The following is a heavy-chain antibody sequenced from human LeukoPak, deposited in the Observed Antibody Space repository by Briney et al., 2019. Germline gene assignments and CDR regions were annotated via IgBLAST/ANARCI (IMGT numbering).Heavy chain of an antibody. CDR3: ARGAYDSSGPPGYFDY. J-gene: IGHJ4*02. CDR2: IKQYGREK. Sequence: PGGALRLSCAASGFTFSSYWMSWVRQAPGKGPEWVANIKQYGREKYDVDSVKGRFTISRDNAKNPLYLQMKSLRAEDTAVYYCARGAYDSSGPPGYFDYWGQGTLVTVSS. D-gene: IGHD3-22*01. V-gene: IGHV3-7*01. CDR1: GFTFSSYW.